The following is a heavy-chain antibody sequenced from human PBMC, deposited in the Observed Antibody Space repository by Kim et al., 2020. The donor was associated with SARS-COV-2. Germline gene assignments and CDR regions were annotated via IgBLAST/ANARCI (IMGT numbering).Heavy chain of an antibody. V-gene: IGHV3-74*01. J-gene: IGHJ6*02. Sequence: GGSLRLSCAASGFTFSSYWMHWVRQAPGKGLVWVSRINSDGSSTSYADSVKGRFTISRDNAKNTLYLQMNSLRAEDTAVYYCARENIVVVPAAILPSGMDVWGQGTTVTVSS. CDR3: ARENIVVVPAAILPSGMDV. D-gene: IGHD2-2*02. CDR1: GFTFSSYW. CDR2: INSDGSST.